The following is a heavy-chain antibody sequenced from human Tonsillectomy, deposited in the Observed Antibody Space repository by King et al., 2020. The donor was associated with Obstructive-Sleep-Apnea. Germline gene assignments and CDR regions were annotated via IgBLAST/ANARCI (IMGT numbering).Heavy chain of an antibody. V-gene: IGHV4-30-2*01. J-gene: IGHJ4*02. CDR2: IYHSGST. D-gene: IGHD6-13*01. Sequence: LQLQESGSGLVKPSQTLSLTCAVSGGSISSGGYSWSWIRQPPGKGLEWIGYIYHSGSTYYNPSLKSRVTISVDRSKNQFSLKLSSVTAADTAVYYCARAAAGITYYFDYWGQGTLVTVSS. CDR3: ARAAAGITYYFDY. CDR1: GGSISSGGYS.